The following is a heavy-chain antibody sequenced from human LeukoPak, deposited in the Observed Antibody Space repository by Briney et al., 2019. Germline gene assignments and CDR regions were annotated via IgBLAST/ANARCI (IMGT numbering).Heavy chain of an antibody. CDR2: ISSSSSYI. Sequence: GGSLRLSCAASGFTFSSYSMNWVRQAPGKGLEWVSSISSSSSYIYYADSVKGRFTISRDNAQNSLYLQMNSLRDEDTAVYYCAGGRLAGYSSSSDFDFWGQGTLVTVSS. CDR3: AGGRLAGYSSSSDFDF. V-gene: IGHV3-21*01. CDR1: GFTFSSYS. D-gene: IGHD6-13*01. J-gene: IGHJ4*02.